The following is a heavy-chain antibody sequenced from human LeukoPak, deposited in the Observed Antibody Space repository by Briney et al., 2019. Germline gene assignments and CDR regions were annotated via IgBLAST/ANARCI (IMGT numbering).Heavy chain of an antibody. V-gene: IGHV4-4*07. CDR1: GGSISSYY. D-gene: IGHD4-17*01. CDR3: ARTLYYGDFADDAFDI. J-gene: IGHJ3*02. Sequence: SETLSLTCTVSGGSISSYYWNWIRQPAGKGLEWXXXIYTTGSTNYNPSLKSRVTMSVDTSKSQFSLKLSSVTAADTAMYYCARTLYYGDFADDAFDIWGQGTMVTVSS. CDR2: IYTTGST.